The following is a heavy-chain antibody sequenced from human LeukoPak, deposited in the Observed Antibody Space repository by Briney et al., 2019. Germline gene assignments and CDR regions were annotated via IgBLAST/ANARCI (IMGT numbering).Heavy chain of an antibody. Sequence: GGPLRLSCTASGFTFSSYWMSWFRQARGKGLEWVAHRKHSGSERFYADSVKGQCTISRDTAKNSLYLQMNSLRAEDSAVYYCARVTGSSGGAVDYWGQGTLVTVSS. D-gene: IGHD3-10*01. J-gene: IGHJ4*02. CDR1: GFTFSSYW. V-gene: IGHV3-7*05. CDR2: RKHSGSER. CDR3: ARVTGSSGGAVDY.